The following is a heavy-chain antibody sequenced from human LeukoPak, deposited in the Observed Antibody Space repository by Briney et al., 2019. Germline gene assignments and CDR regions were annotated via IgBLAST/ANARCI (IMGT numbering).Heavy chain of an antibody. CDR3: ARDNSVGDYAWWFDP. CDR2: INLSGGST. CDR1: GYTFTSYY. V-gene: IGHV1-46*01. Sequence: ASVKVSCKTSGYTFTSYYMHWVRQAPGQGLEWMGIINLSGGSTSYAQKFQGRVTMTRDMSTSTVYMELSSLRSEDTAVYYCARDNSVGDYAWWFDPWGQGTLVTVSS. D-gene: IGHD1-26*01. J-gene: IGHJ5*02.